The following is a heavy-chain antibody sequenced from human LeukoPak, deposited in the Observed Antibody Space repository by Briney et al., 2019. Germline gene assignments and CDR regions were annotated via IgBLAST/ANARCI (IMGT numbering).Heavy chain of an antibody. J-gene: IGHJ3*02. D-gene: IGHD3-10*01. CDR3: ARDMGEWFGELLKEVDAFDI. V-gene: IGHV3-66*01. CDR2: IYSGGST. CDR1: GFTVSSNY. Sequence: GGSLRLSCAASGFTVSSNYMSWVRQAPGKGLEWVSVIYSGGSTYYADSVKGRFTISRDNSKNTLYLQMNSLRAEDTAVYYCARDMGEWFGELLKEVDAFDIWGQGTMVTVSS.